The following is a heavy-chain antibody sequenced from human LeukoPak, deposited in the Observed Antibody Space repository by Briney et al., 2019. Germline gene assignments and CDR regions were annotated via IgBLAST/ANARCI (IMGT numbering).Heavy chain of an antibody. D-gene: IGHD6-19*01. J-gene: IGHJ4*02. CDR3: ARDPGVRWLVGFDY. CDR2: IWYDGSNK. V-gene: IGHV3-33*01. Sequence: GGSLRLSCAASGFTFNSYGMHWVRQAPGKGLEWVAVIWYDGSNKYYADSVKGRFTISRDNSENTLYLQMDSLRAEATAVYYCARDPGVRWLVGFDYWGQGTLVTVSS. CDR1: GFTFNSYG.